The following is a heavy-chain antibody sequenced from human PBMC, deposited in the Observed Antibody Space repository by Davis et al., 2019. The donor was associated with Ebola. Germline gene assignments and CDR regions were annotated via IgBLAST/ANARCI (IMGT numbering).Heavy chain of an antibody. CDR1: GFTLSSYW. CDR2: MNEDGTIT. CDR3: AKDFGGHSDF. Sequence: PGGSLRLSCAASGFTLSSYWMHWVRHAPGKGLVWVSRMNEDGTITSYADSVRGRFTIFRDNAKNTLYLQMNNLGPEDTAIYYCAKDFGGHSDFWGQGTLVTVSS. J-gene: IGHJ4*02. V-gene: IGHV3-74*01. D-gene: IGHD3-10*01.